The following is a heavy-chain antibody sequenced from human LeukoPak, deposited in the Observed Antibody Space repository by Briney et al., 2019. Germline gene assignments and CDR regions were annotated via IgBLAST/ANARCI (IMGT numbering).Heavy chain of an antibody. J-gene: IGHJ2*01. CDR2: IYHSGST. CDR1: GGSISSGGYY. Sequence: PSETLSLTCTVSGGSISSGGYYWSWIRQPPGKGLEWIGYIYHSGSTYYNPSLKSRVTISVDTSKNQFSLKLSSVTAADTAVYYCARHYYDSSGYYPDNWYFDLWGRGTLVTVSS. V-gene: IGHV4-30-2*01. CDR3: ARHYYDSSGYYPDNWYFDL. D-gene: IGHD3-22*01.